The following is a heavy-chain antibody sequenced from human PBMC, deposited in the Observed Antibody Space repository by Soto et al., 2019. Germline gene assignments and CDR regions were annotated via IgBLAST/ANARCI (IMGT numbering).Heavy chain of an antibody. D-gene: IGHD6-6*01. CDR1: GFTFSSYG. J-gene: IGHJ6*02. V-gene: IGHV3-33*01. CDR3: ARDSRIGSSFPCGMDV. CDR2: IWYDGSNK. Sequence: SLRLSCAASGFTFSSYGMHWVRQAPGKGLEWVAVIWYDGSNKYYADSVKGRFTISRDNSKNTLYLQMNSLRAEDTAVYYCARDSRIGSSFPCGMDVWGQGTTVTVSS.